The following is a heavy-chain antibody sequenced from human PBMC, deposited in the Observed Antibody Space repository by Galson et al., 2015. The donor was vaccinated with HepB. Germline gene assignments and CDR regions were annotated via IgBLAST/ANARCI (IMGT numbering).Heavy chain of an antibody. J-gene: IGHJ4*02. V-gene: IGHV3-33*01. Sequence: SLRLSCAASGFTFSSYGMHWVRQAPGKGLEWVAVIWYDGSNKYYADSVKGRFTISRDNSKNTLYLQMNSLRAEDTAVYYCARDLYQCSGGSCYSTLVDYWGQGTLVTVSS. CDR3: ARDLYQCSGGSCYSTLVDY. D-gene: IGHD2-15*01. CDR2: IWYDGSNK. CDR1: GFTFSSYG.